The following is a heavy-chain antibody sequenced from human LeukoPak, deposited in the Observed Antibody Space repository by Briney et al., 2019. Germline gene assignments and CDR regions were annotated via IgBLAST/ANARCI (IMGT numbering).Heavy chain of an antibody. J-gene: IGHJ5*02. Sequence: ASVKVSCKASGYTFTNYGISWVRQAPGQGLEWMGRIFPNLDITNYARKFQGRLAITADKSTTTAFMELSSLRSEDTALYYCARETTLGSAWGQGTLVTVSS. CDR1: GYTFTNYG. CDR2: IFPNLDIT. D-gene: IGHD1-1*01. CDR3: ARETTLGSA. V-gene: IGHV1-69*04.